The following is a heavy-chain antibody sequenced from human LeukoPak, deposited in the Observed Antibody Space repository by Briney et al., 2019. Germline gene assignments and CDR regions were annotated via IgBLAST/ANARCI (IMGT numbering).Heavy chain of an antibody. V-gene: IGHV3-53*01. D-gene: IGHD3-10*01. J-gene: IGHJ2*01. CDR3: ARDSFGSWYFDL. CDR2: IYSGGGT. CDR1: GFPFSSYA. Sequence: GGSLRLSRAASGFPFSSYAMHWLRQAPGKGLAWVSVIYSGGGTYYADSVKGRFTISRDNSKNTLYLQMNSLRAEDTAVYYCARDSFGSWYFDLWGRGTLVTVSS.